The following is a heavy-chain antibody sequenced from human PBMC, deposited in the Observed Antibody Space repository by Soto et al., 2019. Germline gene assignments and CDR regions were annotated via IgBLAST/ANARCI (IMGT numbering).Heavy chain of an antibody. J-gene: IGHJ4*02. CDR2: ISAYNGNT. V-gene: IGHV1-18*01. Sequence: ASVKVSCKASGYTFNSYGISWVRQAPGQGLEWMGWISAYNGNTNYAQKLQGRVTMTTDTSTSTAYMELRSLRSDDTAVYYCARDYDILTGYYKPLPFDYWGQGTLVTVSS. CDR1: GYTFNSYG. CDR3: ARDYDILTGYYKPLPFDY. D-gene: IGHD3-9*01.